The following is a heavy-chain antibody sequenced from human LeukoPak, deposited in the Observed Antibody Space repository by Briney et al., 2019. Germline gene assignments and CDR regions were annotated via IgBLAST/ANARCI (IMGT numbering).Heavy chain of an antibody. V-gene: IGHV3-23*01. J-gene: IGHJ4*02. CDR1: GFTFSSYA. CDR3: AKDVYGEEYYFDY. CDR2: ISGSGGST. D-gene: IGHD4-17*01. Sequence: PGGSLRLSCAASGFTFSSYAMSWVRQAPGKGLEWVSAISGSGGSTYYADSVKGRFAISRDNSKNTLYLQMNSLRAEDTAVYYCAKDVYGEEYYFDYWGQGTLVTVSS.